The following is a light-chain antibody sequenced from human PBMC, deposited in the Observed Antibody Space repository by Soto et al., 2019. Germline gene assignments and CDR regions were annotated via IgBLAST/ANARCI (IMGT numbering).Light chain of an antibody. CDR1: SSDVGAYNY. V-gene: IGLV2-8*01. CDR2: EVS. J-gene: IGLJ3*02. Sequence: QSALTQPPSASGSPGQSVTISCTGTSSDVGAYNYVSWYQQYPGIAPKLMIYEVSKRPSGVPDRFSGYNSGKTASLTVSGLQPEDEADYYCTSYAGSNIWVFGGGTKVTVL. CDR3: TSYAGSNIWV.